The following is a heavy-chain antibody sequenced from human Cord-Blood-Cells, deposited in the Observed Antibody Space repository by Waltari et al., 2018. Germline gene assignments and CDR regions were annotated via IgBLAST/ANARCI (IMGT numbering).Heavy chain of an antibody. CDR3: ARLFRYNWNDLRGAFDI. Sequence: EVQLVQSGAEVKKPGESLKISCKGSGYSFTSYWIGWVRQMPGKGLEWMGIIYPCDSDTRYSPSFQGQVTISADKSISTAYLQWSSLKASDTAMYYCARLFRYNWNDLRGAFDIWGQGTMVTVSS. J-gene: IGHJ3*02. CDR2: IYPCDSDT. V-gene: IGHV5-51*01. D-gene: IGHD1-1*01. CDR1: GYSFTSYW.